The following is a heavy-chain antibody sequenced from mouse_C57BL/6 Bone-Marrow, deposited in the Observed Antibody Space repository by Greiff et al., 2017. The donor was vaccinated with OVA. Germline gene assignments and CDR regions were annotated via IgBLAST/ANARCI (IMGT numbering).Heavy chain of an antibody. CDR2: IDPTNDYT. CDR1: GYTFTSYT. Sequence: QVQLKQSGAELARPGASVKMSCKASGYTFTSYTIHWVKQRPGQSLEWIGYIDPTNDYTNYNQKFKGKATLTADKSSSTAYMQLSSLTSEDSAVYYCTRGYYFDYWGQGTTLTVSS. J-gene: IGHJ2*01. V-gene: IGHV1-4*01. CDR3: TRGYYFDY.